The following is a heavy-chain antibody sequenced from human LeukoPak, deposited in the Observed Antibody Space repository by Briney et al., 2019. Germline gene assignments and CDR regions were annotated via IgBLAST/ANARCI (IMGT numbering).Heavy chain of an antibody. CDR2: INHSGST. D-gene: IGHD6-13*01. V-gene: IGHV4-34*01. CDR3: ARGVAAGTTPD. CDR1: GGSFSGYY. Sequence: TSETLSLTCAVYGGSFSGYYWSWIRQPPGKGLEWIGEINHSGSTNYNPSLKSRVTISVDTSKNQFSLKLSSVTAADTAVYYCARGVAAGTTPDWGQGTLVTVSS. J-gene: IGHJ4*02.